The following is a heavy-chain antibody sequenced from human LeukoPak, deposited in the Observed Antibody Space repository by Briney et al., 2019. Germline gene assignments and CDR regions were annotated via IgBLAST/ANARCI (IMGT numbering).Heavy chain of an antibody. J-gene: IGHJ6*03. CDR3: ARGITGTSGSLYYYYYMDV. CDR2: IYTSGST. V-gene: IGHV4-4*07. Sequence: SETLSLTCTVSGGSISSYYWSWIRQPAGKGLEWIGRIYTSGSTNYNPSLKSRVTISVDKSKSQFSLKLSSVTAADTAVYYCARGITGTSGSLYYYYYMDVWGKGTTVTVSS. D-gene: IGHD1-20*01. CDR1: GGSISSYY.